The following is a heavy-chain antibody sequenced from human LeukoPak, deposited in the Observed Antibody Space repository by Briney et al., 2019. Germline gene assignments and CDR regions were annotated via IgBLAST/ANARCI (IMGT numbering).Heavy chain of an antibody. V-gene: IGHV4-31*03. CDR2: IYYSGST. CDR1: GGSISSGGYY. CDR3: ARSYRQAVAGTSGYAFDI. Sequence: PSQTLSLTCTVSGGSISSGGYYWSWIRQHPGKGLEWIGYIYYSGSTYYNPSLKSRVTISVDTSKNQFSLKLSSVTAADTAVYYCARSYRQAVAGTSGYAFDIWGQGTMVTVSS. J-gene: IGHJ3*02. D-gene: IGHD6-19*01.